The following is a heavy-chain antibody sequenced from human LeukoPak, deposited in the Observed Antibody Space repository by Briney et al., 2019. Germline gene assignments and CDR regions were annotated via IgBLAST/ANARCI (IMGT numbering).Heavy chain of an antibody. CDR2: IWYDGSNK. CDR1: GFTFSSYG. D-gene: IGHD3-22*01. Sequence: PGGSLRLSCAASGFTFSSYGMHWVRQAPGKGLEWVAVIWYDGSNKYYADSVKGRFTISRDNSKNTLYLQMNSLRAEDTAVYYCARGDTYYYDSSGYYFDYWGPGTLVTVSS. V-gene: IGHV3-33*01. J-gene: IGHJ4*02. CDR3: ARGDTYYYDSSGYYFDY.